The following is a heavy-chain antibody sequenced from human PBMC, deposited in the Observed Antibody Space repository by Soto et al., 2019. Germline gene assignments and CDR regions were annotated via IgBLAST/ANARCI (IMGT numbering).Heavy chain of an antibody. CDR3: ARILTDGVDY. V-gene: IGHV1-69*08. Sequence: QVRLVQSGAEVRKPGSSVKLSCTLSGGTFTSYTITWVRQAPGQGLEWMGRIIPLLNAANYAEKFQDKITITADESTSTAYLELRDLKYEDTAFYYCARILTDGVDYWGQGSLVTVSS. CDR2: IIPLLNAA. CDR1: GGTFTSYT. J-gene: IGHJ4*02. D-gene: IGHD2-21*02.